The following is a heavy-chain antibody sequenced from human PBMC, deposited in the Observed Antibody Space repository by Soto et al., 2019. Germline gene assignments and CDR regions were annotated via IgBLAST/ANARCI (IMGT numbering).Heavy chain of an antibody. V-gene: IGHV3-30-3*01. Sequence: GGSLRLSCAASGFTFSSYAMHWVRQAPGKGLEWVAVISYDGSNKYYADSVKGRFTISRDNSKNTLYLQMNSLRAEDTAVYYCARELGSVYYFDYWGQGTLVTVSS. CDR1: GFTFSSYA. J-gene: IGHJ4*02. CDR2: ISYDGSNK. D-gene: IGHD1-26*01. CDR3: ARELGSVYYFDY.